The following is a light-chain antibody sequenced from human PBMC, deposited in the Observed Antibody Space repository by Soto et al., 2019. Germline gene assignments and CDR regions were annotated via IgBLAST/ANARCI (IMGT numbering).Light chain of an antibody. J-gene: IGLJ3*02. V-gene: IGLV2-14*01. CDR2: EVN. Sequence: QSALTQPASVSGSPGQSITISCTGTSSDVGGSNYVSWFQQHPGKAPKLIIYEVNNRPSGVPYRFSGSKSGNTASLTISGLQTDDEAIYYCYSYAGRNIWVFGGGTKLTVL. CDR3: YSYAGRNIWV. CDR1: SSDVGGSNY.